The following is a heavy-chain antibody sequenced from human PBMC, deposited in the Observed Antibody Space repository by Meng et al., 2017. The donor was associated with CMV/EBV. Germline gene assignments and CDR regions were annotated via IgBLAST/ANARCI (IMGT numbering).Heavy chain of an antibody. V-gene: IGHV2-5*01. J-gene: IGHJ6*02. D-gene: IGHD6-19*01. CDR1: GFSLSTSGVG. CDR3: APQDQWLAPSYGMDV. Sequence: SGPTLVKPPQTLTLTCTFSGFSLSTSGVGVGWIRQPPGKALEWLALIYWNDDKRYSPSLKSRLTITKDTSKNQVVLTMTNMDPVDTATYYCAPQDQWLAPSYGMDVWGQGTTVTVSS. CDR2: IYWNDDK.